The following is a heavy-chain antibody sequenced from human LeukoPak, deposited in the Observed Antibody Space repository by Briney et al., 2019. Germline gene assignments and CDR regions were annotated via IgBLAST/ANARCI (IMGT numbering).Heavy chain of an antibody. J-gene: IGHJ4*02. Sequence: GGSLRLSCAASGFTFDDYAMHWVRQAPGKGLEWVSLISWDGGSTYYADSVKGRFTISRDNSKNSLYLQMNSLRAEDTALYYCAKDIVGGGFLTGSRFDYWGQGTLVTVSS. CDR3: AKDIVGGGFLTGSRFDY. D-gene: IGHD3-9*01. CDR1: GFTFDDYA. CDR2: ISWDGGST. V-gene: IGHV3-43D*03.